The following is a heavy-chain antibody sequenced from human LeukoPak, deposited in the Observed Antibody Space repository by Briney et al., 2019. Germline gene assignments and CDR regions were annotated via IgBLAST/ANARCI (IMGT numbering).Heavy chain of an antibody. CDR3: AKVRSGMTSVPYDGSFDI. V-gene: IGHV3-23*01. CDR2: ISGSGRDT. CDR1: GFIFSTYA. Sequence: GGSLRLSCAASGFIFSTYAMSWVRQAPGKGLEWVSAISGSGRDTYYADSVKGRFTISRDNSKNTLYLQMSSLRTEDTAIYYCAKVRSGMTSVPYDGSFDIWGQGTVVTVSS. D-gene: IGHD4-11*01. J-gene: IGHJ3*02.